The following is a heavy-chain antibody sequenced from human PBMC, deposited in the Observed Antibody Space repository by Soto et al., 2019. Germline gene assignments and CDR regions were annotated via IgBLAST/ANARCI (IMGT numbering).Heavy chain of an antibody. CDR3: ASGDYTIVDV. Sequence: EVQLVESGGGLVQPGGSLRLSCAASGFTFSDHYMDWVRQAPGKGLEWVGRTEHKANSHTTAYAASVKLRFTISRDDSKHAVYVQMNSLKTEAAAVYCCASGDYTIVDVWGEGTTVTVSS. CDR1: GFTFSDHY. J-gene: IGHJ6*04. CDR2: TEHKANSHTT. V-gene: IGHV3-72*01. D-gene: IGHD3-9*01.